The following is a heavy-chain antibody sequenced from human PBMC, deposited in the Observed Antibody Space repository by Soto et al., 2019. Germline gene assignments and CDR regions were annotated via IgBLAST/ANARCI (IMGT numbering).Heavy chain of an antibody. CDR2: INPFDGSR. J-gene: IGHJ4*02. CDR3: SRVDPGETSPFDH. CDR1: GYTFTTYY. V-gene: IGHV1-46*03. D-gene: IGHD3-10*01. Sequence: ASVKVSCKASGYTFTTYYIHWVRQAPGQGLEWMGWINPFDGSRMFAQSFQGRVTMTRDTSTSTVYMEVSSLRSEDTAVYYCSRVDPGETSPFDHWGQGTLVTVSS.